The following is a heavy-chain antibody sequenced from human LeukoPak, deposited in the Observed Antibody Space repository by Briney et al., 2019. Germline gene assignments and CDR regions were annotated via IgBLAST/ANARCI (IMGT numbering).Heavy chain of an antibody. V-gene: IGHV3-30-3*01. Sequence: GGSLRLSCTASGFTFSSYAMHWVRQAPGKGLEWVAVISYDGSNKCYADSVKGRFTISRDNSKNTLYLQMNSLRAEDTAVYYCAREELRNWFDPWGQGTLVTVSS. CDR1: GFTFSSYA. D-gene: IGHD1-7*01. CDR3: AREELRNWFDP. CDR2: ISYDGSNK. J-gene: IGHJ5*02.